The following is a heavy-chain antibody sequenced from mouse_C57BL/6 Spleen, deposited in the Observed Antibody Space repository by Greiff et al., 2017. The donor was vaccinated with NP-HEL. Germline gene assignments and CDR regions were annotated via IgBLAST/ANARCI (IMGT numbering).Heavy chain of an antibody. D-gene: IGHD1-1*01. Sequence: EVKLVESGGGLVQPKGSLKLSCAASGFTFNTYAMHWVRQAPGKGLEWVARIRSKSSNYATYYADSVKDRFTISRDDSQSMLYLQMNNLKTEDTAMDYCVRDPPYGSSLCGYFDVWGTGTTVTVSS. J-gene: IGHJ1*03. V-gene: IGHV10-3*01. CDR3: VRDPPYGSSLCGYFDV. CDR1: GFTFNTYA. CDR2: IRSKSSNYAT.